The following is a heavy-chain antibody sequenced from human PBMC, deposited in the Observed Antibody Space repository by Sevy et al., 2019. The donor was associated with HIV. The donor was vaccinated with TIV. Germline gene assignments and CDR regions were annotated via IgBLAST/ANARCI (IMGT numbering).Heavy chain of an antibody. Sequence: ASVKVSCKASGYTFTSYYMHWVRQAPGQGLEWIGWINPNSGDTKSAQKFKGRVTMTRDTSISTAYMELSRLRSDDTAVYYCARDGGFDYWGQGTLVTVSS. CDR2: INPNSGDT. D-gene: IGHD3-16*01. V-gene: IGHV1-2*02. CDR3: ARDGGFDY. CDR1: GYTFTSYY. J-gene: IGHJ4*02.